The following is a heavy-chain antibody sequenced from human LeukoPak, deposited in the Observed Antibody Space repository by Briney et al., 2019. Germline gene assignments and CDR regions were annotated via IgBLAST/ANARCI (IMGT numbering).Heavy chain of an antibody. V-gene: IGHV3-30-3*01. CDR2: ISYDGTNK. CDR3: ARGLGVSATTPLGY. D-gene: IGHD2-2*01. CDR1: GFTFTTYT. J-gene: IGHJ4*02. Sequence: GGSLRLSCAASGFTFTTYTLDWVRQAPGKGLEWVAFISYDGTNKFYADSVKGRFTISRDNDKNTLYLQMDSLRVEDSAVYYCARGLGVSATTPLGYWGPGTLVTVSS.